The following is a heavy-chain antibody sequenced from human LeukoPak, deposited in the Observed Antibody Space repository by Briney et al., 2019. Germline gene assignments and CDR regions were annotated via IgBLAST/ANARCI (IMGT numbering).Heavy chain of an antibody. J-gene: IGHJ4*02. V-gene: IGHV6-1*01. CDR1: GDSVSSNSAA. CDR2: TFHRSKWYN. CDR3: AKGSSWSSGWEGDLYYFDY. Sequence: SQTLSLTCAISGDSVSSNSAAWNWVRQSPSRGLEWLGRTFHRSKWYNDYAVFVKSRITINPDTSKNQFSLQLNSVTPEDTAVYYCAKGSSWSSGWEGDLYYFDYWGQGTLVTVSS. D-gene: IGHD6-19*01.